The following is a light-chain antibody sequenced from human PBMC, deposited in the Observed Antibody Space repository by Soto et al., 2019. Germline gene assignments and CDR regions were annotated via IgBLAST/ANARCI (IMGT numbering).Light chain of an antibody. CDR1: QSLSNY. CDR3: QQRTNWQIT. CDR2: DAS. V-gene: IGKV3-11*01. J-gene: IGKJ5*01. Sequence: EVVLTQSPATLSLSPGERATLSCRASQSLSNYLAWYQQKPGQAPRLLIYDASNRATGIPARFSGSGSGTAFTLTINGLEPEDFAVYYCQQRTNWQITFGQGTRLEMK.